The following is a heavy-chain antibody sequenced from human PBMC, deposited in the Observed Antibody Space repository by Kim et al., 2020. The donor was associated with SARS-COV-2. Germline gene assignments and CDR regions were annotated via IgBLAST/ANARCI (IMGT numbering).Heavy chain of an antibody. D-gene: IGHD3-22*01. CDR3: AREKDSSGYYSS. Sequence: YVDSVKGRFTISRDNAKNSLYLQMNSLRAEDTAVYYCAREKDSSGYYSSWGQGTLVTVSS. V-gene: IGHV3-7*03. J-gene: IGHJ5*02.